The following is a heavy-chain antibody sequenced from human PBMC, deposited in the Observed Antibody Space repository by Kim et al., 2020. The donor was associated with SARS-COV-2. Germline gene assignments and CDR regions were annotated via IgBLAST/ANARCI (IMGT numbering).Heavy chain of an antibody. J-gene: IGHJ6*02. D-gene: IGHD1-1*01. CDR1: GYTLTELS. V-gene: IGHV1-24*01. CDR3: ATRNVPASNIYYYGMDV. Sequence: ASVKVSCKDSGYTLTELSMHWVRQAPGKWLEWMGGFDPEDGETIYAQKFQGRVTMTEDTSTDTAYMELSSLRSEDTAVYYCATRNVPASNIYYYGMDVWGQGTTVTVSS. CDR2: FDPEDGET.